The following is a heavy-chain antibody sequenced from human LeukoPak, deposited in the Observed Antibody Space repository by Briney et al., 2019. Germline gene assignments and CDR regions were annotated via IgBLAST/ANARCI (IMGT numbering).Heavy chain of an antibody. CDR3: ARVNSIGSYSSSFFDAFDI. CDR2: IIPILGIA. J-gene: IGHJ3*02. D-gene: IGHD6-13*01. Sequence: ASVKVSCKASGGTFSSYAISWVRQAPGQGLEWMGRIIPILGIANYAQKFQGRVTITADKSTSTAYMELSSLRSEDTAVYYCARVNSIGSYSSSFFDAFDIWGQGTMVTVSS. CDR1: GGTFSSYA. V-gene: IGHV1-69*04.